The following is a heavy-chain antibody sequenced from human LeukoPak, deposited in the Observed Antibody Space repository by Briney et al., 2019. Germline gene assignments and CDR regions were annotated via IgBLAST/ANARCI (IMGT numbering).Heavy chain of an antibody. V-gene: IGHV3-30-3*01. Sequence: GGSLRLSCAASGFSFSSYALYWVRQAPGKGLDWVALISFDGNTKYYVDSVKSRFTLTRDNSKNTLFLQMTGLRAEDTALYYCARGKEGIAPTPKGEEFYYYYGMDVWGQGTTVTVSS. J-gene: IGHJ6*02. CDR1: GFSFSSYA. D-gene: IGHD3-16*01. CDR3: ARGKEGIAPTPKGEEFYYYYGMDV. CDR2: ISFDGNTK.